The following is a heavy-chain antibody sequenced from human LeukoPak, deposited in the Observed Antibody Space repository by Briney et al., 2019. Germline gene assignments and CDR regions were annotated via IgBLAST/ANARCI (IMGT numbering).Heavy chain of an antibody. Sequence: SETLCLACTVSGVSISSYYWSWIRQPAGKGLEWIGRIYTSGSTNYNPSLKSRVTMSVDTSKNQFSLKLSSVTAADTAVYYCARARIPDYGDYIGWFDPWGQGTLVTVSS. J-gene: IGHJ5*02. D-gene: IGHD4-17*01. CDR2: IYTSGST. CDR3: ARARIPDYGDYIGWFDP. V-gene: IGHV4-4*07. CDR1: GVSISSYY.